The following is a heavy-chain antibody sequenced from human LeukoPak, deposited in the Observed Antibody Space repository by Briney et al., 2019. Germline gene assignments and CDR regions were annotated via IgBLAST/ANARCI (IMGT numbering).Heavy chain of an antibody. V-gene: IGHV3-30*04. CDR3: ARDRIVGPSTSCYDY. CDR2: ISYDGSNK. D-gene: IGHD2-2*01. Sequence: GGSLRLSCAASGFTFSSYAMHWVRQAPSKGLEGVAVISYDGSNKYYADSVKGRFTISRDNSKNTLYLQMNSLRAEDTAVYYCARDRIVGPSTSCYDYWGQGTLVTVSS. CDR1: GFTFSSYA. J-gene: IGHJ4*02.